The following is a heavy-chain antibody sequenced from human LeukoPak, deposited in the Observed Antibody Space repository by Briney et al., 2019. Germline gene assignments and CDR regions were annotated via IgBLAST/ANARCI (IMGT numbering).Heavy chain of an antibody. Sequence: PGGSLRLSCAASGFTISLNYMGWVRQAPGKGLEWVATIYTGDSRDYLESVRGRFTISTDKSMSILYLQMNSLRVEDTAVYFCARGLPGGTARQLDVFDYWGQGALVTVSS. CDR3: ARGLPGGTARQLDVFDY. V-gene: IGHV3-53*01. D-gene: IGHD5-24*01. CDR1: GFTISLNY. CDR2: IYTGDSR. J-gene: IGHJ4*02.